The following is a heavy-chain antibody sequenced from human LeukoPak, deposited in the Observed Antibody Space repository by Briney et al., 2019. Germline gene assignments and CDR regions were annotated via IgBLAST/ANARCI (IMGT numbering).Heavy chain of an antibody. V-gene: IGHV3-53*01. CDR1: GFTVSSNY. Sequence: GGSLRLSCAASGFTVSSNYINWVRQAPGKGLEWVSVIYSGGSTYYPDSVEGRFTISRDNSKNTLYLQMNSLRAEDTAVYYCARDRRGVGAFDIWGQGTMVTVSS. J-gene: IGHJ3*02. CDR2: IYSGGST. CDR3: ARDRRGVGAFDI. D-gene: IGHD3-10*01.